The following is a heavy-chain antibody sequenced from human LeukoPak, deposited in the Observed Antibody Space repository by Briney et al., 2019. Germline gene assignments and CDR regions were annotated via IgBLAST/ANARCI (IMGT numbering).Heavy chain of an antibody. CDR3: AKGRGYGYGYADF. D-gene: IGHD5-18*01. J-gene: IGHJ4*02. CDR2: IWNDGGNK. V-gene: IGHV3-33*06. Sequence: GRSLRLSCAASGFSFNNFGMHWVRQAPGMGLEWVAIIWNDGGNKFYADSVKGRYTISGDNSNNTLFLQMDSLRVEDTGVYYCAKGRGYGYGYADFWGQGTLVAVSS. CDR1: GFSFNNFG.